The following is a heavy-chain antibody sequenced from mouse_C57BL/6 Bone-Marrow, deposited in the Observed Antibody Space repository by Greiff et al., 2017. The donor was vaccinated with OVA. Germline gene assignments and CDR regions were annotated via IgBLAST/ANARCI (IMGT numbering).Heavy chain of an antibody. V-gene: IGHV2-9-1*01. Sequence: QVQLQESGPGLVAPSQSLSITCTVSGFSLTSYAISWVRQPPGKGLEWLGVIWTGGGTNYNSAHKSRLSISKDNSKSQVFLKMNSLQTDDTARYYCAILLLRPYYYAMDYWGQGTSVTVSS. CDR3: AILLLRPYYYAMDY. CDR1: GFSLTSYA. CDR2: IWTGGGT. J-gene: IGHJ4*01. D-gene: IGHD1-1*01.